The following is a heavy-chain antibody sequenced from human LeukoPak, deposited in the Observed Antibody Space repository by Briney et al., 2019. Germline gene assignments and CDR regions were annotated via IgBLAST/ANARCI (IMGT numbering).Heavy chain of an antibody. CDR3: ARRSRIFDY. CDR1: GGSISSGSYY. Sequence: SETLSLTCTVSGGSISSGSYYWSWIRQPAGKGLEWIGRIYTSGSTNYNPSLKSRVTISVDTSKNQFSLKLSSVTAADTAVYYCARRSRIFDYWGQGTLVTVSS. V-gene: IGHV4-61*02. J-gene: IGHJ4*02. CDR2: IYTSGST.